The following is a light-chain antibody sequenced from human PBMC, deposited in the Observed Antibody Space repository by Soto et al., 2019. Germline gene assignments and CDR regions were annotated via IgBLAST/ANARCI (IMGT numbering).Light chain of an antibody. Sequence: DIQMTQLPPPLSPSLGAKVTITGRAGQAIRVALGWYQQKPGKAPKRLIYAASSLQSGVPSRFSGSGSGTEFTLTISSLQPEDFATYYCLQHNSYPQTFGQGTKVEIK. CDR1: QAIRVA. CDR3: LQHNSYPQT. V-gene: IGKV1-17*01. J-gene: IGKJ1*01. CDR2: AAS.